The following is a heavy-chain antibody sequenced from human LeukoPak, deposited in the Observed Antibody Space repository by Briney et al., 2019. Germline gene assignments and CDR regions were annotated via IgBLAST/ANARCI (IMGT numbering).Heavy chain of an antibody. Sequence: PSETLSLTCAVYGVSFSGYYWSWIRQPPGKGLEWIGEINHSGSTNYNPSLKSRVTISVDTSKNQFSLKLSSVTAADTAVYYCARGSRVYDSSGYGPRTTLYYYYYGMDVWGQGTTVTVSS. CDR3: ARGSRVYDSSGYGPRTTLYYYYYGMDV. J-gene: IGHJ6*02. V-gene: IGHV4-34*01. CDR1: GVSFSGYY. CDR2: INHSGST. D-gene: IGHD3-22*01.